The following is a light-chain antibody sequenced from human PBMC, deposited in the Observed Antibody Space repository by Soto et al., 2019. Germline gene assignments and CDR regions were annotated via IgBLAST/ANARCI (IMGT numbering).Light chain of an antibody. J-gene: IGLJ1*01. CDR3: SSYTSSDTDV. CDR1: SSDVGFSNY. V-gene: IGLV2-14*01. Sequence: QPSLTQPSSVSGAPGQSLTIFCPGTSSDVGFSNYVSWYQQHPGKAPRLMISDVSNRPSGVSNRFSGSKSGNTASLTISGLQAEDEADYYCSSYTSSDTDVFGTGTKVTVL. CDR2: DVS.